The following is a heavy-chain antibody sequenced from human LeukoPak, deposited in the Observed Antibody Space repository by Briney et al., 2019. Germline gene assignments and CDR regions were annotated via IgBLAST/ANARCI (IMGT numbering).Heavy chain of an antibody. D-gene: IGHD6-13*01. CDR2: FDPEDGET. CDR3: ATDLTEKIAAAGTSEYFQH. J-gene: IGHJ1*01. CDR1: GYTFTELS. Sequence: ASVKVSCKVSGYTFTELSMHWVRQAPGKGLEWMGGFDPEDGETIYAQKFQGRVTMTEDTSTDTAYMELSSLRSEDTAVYYCATDLTEKIAAAGTSEYFQHWGQGTLVTVSS. V-gene: IGHV1-24*01.